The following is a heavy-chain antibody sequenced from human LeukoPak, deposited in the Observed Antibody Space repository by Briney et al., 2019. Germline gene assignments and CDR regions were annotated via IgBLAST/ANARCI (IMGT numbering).Heavy chain of an antibody. CDR1: VGTFSSYA. J-gene: IGHJ6*02. Sequence: SVKVSCKASVGTFSSYAISWVRQAPGQGLEWMGGIIPIFGTANYAQKFQGRVTITADESTSKAYMELSSLRSEDTAVYYCARQDIVVVPAAGDYYYYGMDVWGQGTTVTVSS. CDR3: ARQDIVVVPAAGDYYYYGMDV. D-gene: IGHD2-2*01. CDR2: IIPIFGTA. V-gene: IGHV1-69*01.